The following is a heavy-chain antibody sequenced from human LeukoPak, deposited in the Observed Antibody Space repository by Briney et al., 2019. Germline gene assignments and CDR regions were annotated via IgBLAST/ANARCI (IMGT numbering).Heavy chain of an antibody. CDR3: ARVTAGNFDY. V-gene: IGHV4-4*02. CDR1: GGSITSNNW. J-gene: IGHJ4*02. CDR2: IFQSGGT. D-gene: IGHD6-13*01. Sequence: SGTLSLTCAVSGGSITSNNWWSWVRQPPEKGLEWIGEIFQSGGTNYNPSLKSRVTIFVDKSKNQFSLKLSSVTAADTAVYYCARVTAGNFDYWGQGTLVTVSS.